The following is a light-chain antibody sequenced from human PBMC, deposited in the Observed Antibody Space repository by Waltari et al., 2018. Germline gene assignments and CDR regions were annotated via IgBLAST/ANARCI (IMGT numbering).Light chain of an antibody. J-gene: IGKJ2*01. Sequence: DIQMTQSPSSLSASVGDRVTISCRASLSIGTYLNWFQQKAGEAPKLLISAASSLQPGVPSRFSGGGSGTDFTLIIASLQPDDLASYYCQQTYSTPRTFGQGIKLEI. CDR3: QQTYSTPRT. CDR1: LSIGTY. V-gene: IGKV1-39*01. CDR2: AAS.